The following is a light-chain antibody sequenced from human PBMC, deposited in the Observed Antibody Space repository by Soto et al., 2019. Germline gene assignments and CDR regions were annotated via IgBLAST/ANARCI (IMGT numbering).Light chain of an antibody. CDR3: MQAVQTPWS. CDR1: PPLLHSHRSHS. CDR2: RAS. Sequence: AVPPPPPPLPLILAAPPPLSRRSTPPLLHSHRSHSLEWYLQRPGQSPQLLIYRASRRASGVPDRFSGSGSGTDFTLTITRVEADDVGVYYCMQAVQTPWSFGQGTKVDIK. V-gene: IGKV2-28*01. J-gene: IGKJ1*01.